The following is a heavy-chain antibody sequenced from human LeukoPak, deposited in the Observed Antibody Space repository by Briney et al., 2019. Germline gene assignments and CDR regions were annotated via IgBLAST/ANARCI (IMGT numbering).Heavy chain of an antibody. Sequence: PSETLSLTCSVSGASISTNYWSWIRQPAGEGLEWIGRIYNSGNTNYSPSLESRVTMSADTSKNHFSLRLTSVTAADTAVYYCARGSFDSSGYYVFDYWGQGRLVTVSS. V-gene: IGHV4-4*07. CDR2: IYNSGNT. J-gene: IGHJ4*02. CDR1: GASISTNY. D-gene: IGHD3-22*01. CDR3: ARGSFDSSGYYVFDY.